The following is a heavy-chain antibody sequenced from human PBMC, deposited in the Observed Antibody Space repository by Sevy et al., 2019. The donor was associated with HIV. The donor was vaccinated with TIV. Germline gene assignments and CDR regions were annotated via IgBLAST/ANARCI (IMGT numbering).Heavy chain of an antibody. V-gene: IGHV4-59*13. CDR1: GASLSTYY. J-gene: IGHJ4*02. D-gene: IGHD3-9*01. CDR2: IYHTGST. CDR3: ARSPYDILTGSSDSFDY. Sequence: SETLSLTCTVFGASLSTYYWNWIRQPPGKGLEWIGYIYHTGSTNYNSSLKSRVTISIDTSQNHFSLHLNSVTAADTAVYYCARSPYDILTGSSDSFDYWGQGSLVTVSS.